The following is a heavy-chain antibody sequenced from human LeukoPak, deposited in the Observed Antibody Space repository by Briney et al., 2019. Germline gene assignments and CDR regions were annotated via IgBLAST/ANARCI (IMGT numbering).Heavy chain of an antibody. CDR1: GGSISSYY. V-gene: IGHV4-59*08. CDR2: IYGSGST. CDR3: ARRGYSGYERFDY. Sequence: PSETLSLTCTVSGGSISSYYWSWIRQPPGKGLEWIGHIYGSGSTNYNPSLKSRVTISVDTSKNQFSLKLSSVTAADTAVYYCARRGYSGYERFDYWGQGTLVTVSA. D-gene: IGHD5-12*01. J-gene: IGHJ4*02.